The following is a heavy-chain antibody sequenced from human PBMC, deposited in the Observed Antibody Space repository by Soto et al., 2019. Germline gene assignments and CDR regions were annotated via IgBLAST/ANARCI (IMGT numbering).Heavy chain of an antibody. CDR3: ARLELRGYYLNCYGMYV. D-gene: IGHD3-22*01. CDR1: GCSFTSYW. Sequence: PGESLKISCKGSGCSFTSYWNSWLRHMLGKGLEWVGRIDRSDSYTNYSPSFQGHVTISADKSISTAYLQWSSLQASDTAMYYCARLELRGYYLNCYGMYVWGRRSTDTVSS. V-gene: IGHV5-10-1*01. CDR2: IDRSDSYT. J-gene: IGHJ6*02.